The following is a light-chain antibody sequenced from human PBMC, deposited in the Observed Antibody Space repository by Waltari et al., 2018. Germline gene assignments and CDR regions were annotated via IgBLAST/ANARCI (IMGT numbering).Light chain of an antibody. Sequence: NFILTQSHSVSESPGKTVTISCTRSRGSIASNYVHWYQHRPGSAPITVIYEDVRRPSGVPDRFAGFVDSSSNSASLTISGLKTEDEADYYCQSYDNTNRWVIFGGGTKLTVL. J-gene: IGLJ2*01. V-gene: IGLV6-57*03. CDR2: EDV. CDR1: RGSIASNY. CDR3: QSYDNTNRWVI.